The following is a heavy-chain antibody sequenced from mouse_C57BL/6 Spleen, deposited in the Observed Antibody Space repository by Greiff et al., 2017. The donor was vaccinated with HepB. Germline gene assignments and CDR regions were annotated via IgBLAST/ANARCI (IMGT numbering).Heavy chain of an antibody. CDR2: IHPSDSDT. V-gene: IGHV1-74*01. CDR1: GYTFTSYW. Sequence: QVQLHQPGAELVNPGASVKVSCKASGYTFTSYWMHWVKQRPGQGLEWIGRIHPSDSDTNYNQKFKGKATLTVDKSSSTAYMQLSSLTSEDSAVYYCAIGSNYVNAMDYWGQGTSVTVSS. J-gene: IGHJ4*01. CDR3: AIGSNYVNAMDY. D-gene: IGHD2-5*01.